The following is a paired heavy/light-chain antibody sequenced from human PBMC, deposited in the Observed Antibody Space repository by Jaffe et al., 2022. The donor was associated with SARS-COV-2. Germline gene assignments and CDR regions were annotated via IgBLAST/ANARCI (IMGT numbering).Light chain of an antibody. CDR2: SNN. CDR1: SSNIGSNT. Sequence: QSVLTQPPSASGTPGQRVTISCSGSSSNIGSNTVNWYQQLPGTAPKFLIYSNNERPSGVPDRFSGSKSGTSASLAISGLQSEDEADYYCAAWDDSLNGVVFGGGTKLTVL. CDR3: AAWDDSLNGVV. J-gene: IGLJ2*01. V-gene: IGLV1-44*01.
Heavy chain of an antibody. CDR1: TFTVRNNY. CDR3: ARLPNIAPGDFYYGMDV. J-gene: IGHJ6*02. CDR2: IYSGGNT. Sequence: EVQLVESGGGLVQPGGSLRLSCVASTFTVRNNYMSWVRQAPGKGLEWVSVIYSGGNTYYADSVKGRFTISRDNSKNTLYLQMNSLRVEDTAVYYCARLPNIAPGDFYYGMDVWGQGTTVTVSS. D-gene: IGHD6-13*01. V-gene: IGHV3-66*02.